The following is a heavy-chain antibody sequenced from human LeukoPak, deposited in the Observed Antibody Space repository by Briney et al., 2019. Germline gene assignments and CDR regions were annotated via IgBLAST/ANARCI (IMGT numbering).Heavy chain of an antibody. CDR2: IYYSGST. CDR3: ARDDPLSSSKRLPTGYFQH. Sequence: SETLSLTCTVSGGSISSYYWSWIRQPPGKGLEWIGYIYYSGSTNYNPSLKSRVTISVDTSKNQFSLKLSSVTAADTAVYYCARDDPLSSSKRLPTGYFQHWGQGTLVTVSS. D-gene: IGHD6-25*01. V-gene: IGHV4-59*01. CDR1: GGSISSYY. J-gene: IGHJ1*01.